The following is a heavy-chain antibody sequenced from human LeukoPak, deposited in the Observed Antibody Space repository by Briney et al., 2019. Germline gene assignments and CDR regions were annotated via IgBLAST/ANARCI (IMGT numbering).Heavy chain of an antibody. Sequence: ETLSLTCTVSGGSISTYYWSWIRQPPGKGLEWIGNVYYSGSTNYNPSLKSRVTISVDTSKNQFSLKLSSVTAADTAVYYCARDTVLGFFDIWAKGQWSPSLQ. V-gene: IGHV4-59*01. CDR3: ARDTVLGFFDI. D-gene: IGHD2-8*02. CDR2: VYYSGST. J-gene: IGHJ3*02. CDR1: GGSISTYY.